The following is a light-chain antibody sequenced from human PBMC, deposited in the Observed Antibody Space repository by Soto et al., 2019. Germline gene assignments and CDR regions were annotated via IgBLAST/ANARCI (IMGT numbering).Light chain of an antibody. Sequence: EIVLTQSPGPLSLSPGERATLSCRVSQRVRSSCFAWYQQKPGQAPRLLIYDLSVRATGIPDRFSGSGSGTDCTLTSNRLEPEDFAVYYCQQYENSVMYTFGKGTKLEIK. CDR3: QQYENSVMYT. V-gene: IGKV3-20*01. J-gene: IGKJ2*01. CDR2: DLS. CDR1: QRVRSSC.